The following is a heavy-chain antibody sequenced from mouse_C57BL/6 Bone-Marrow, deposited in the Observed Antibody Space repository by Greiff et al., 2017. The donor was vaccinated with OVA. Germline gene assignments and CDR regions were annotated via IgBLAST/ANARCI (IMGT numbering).Heavy chain of an antibody. CDR2: IYPGDGDT. Sequence: VQLVESRPELVKPGASVKISCKASGYAFSSSWMNWVKQRPGKGLEWIGRIYPGDGDTNYNGKFKGKATLTADKSSSTAYMQLSSVTSEDSAVYFCLTAQGFAYWGQGTLVTVSA. CDR3: LTAQGFAY. CDR1: GYAFSSSW. V-gene: IGHV1-82*01. J-gene: IGHJ3*01. D-gene: IGHD3-2*02.